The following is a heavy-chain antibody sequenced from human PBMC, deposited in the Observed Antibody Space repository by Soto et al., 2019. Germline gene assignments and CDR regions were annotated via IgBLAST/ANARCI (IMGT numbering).Heavy chain of an antibody. CDR1: GGSFGSSAYY. V-gene: IGHV4-39*01. CDR2: INSSGST. CDR3: SRRAPEGFDP. J-gene: IGHJ5*02. Sequence: SETLSLTCTVSGGSFGSSAYYWVWIRRAPGKGLEWIGSINSSGSTFSNPSLKSRVTLSVDTSKNQFSLKLTSVTAADTALYYCSRRAPEGFDPWGQGTLVTSPQ.